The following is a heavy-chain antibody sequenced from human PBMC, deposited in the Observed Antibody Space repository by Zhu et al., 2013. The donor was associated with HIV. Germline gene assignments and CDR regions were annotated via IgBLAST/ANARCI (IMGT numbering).Heavy chain of an antibody. Sequence: QVQLVQSGAEVKKPGASVKVSCKASGYTFTSYNINWVRQATGQGLEWMGWMNPNSGNTVYAQKFQGRVTMTRNTSISTAYMELSSLRSEDTAVYYCARDFLTVTTDLDYWGQGTLVTVSS. D-gene: IGHD4-17*01. V-gene: IGHV1-8*01. J-gene: IGHJ4*02. CDR1: GYTFTSYN. CDR2: MNPNSGNT. CDR3: ARDFLTVTTDLDY.